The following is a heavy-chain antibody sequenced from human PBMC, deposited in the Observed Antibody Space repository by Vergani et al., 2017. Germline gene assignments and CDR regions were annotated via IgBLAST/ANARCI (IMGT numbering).Heavy chain of an antibody. CDR2: ISWDGGST. V-gene: IGHV3-43*01. J-gene: IGHJ4*02. CDR3: AKDTSLYGSGPLFDY. CDR1: GFTFDDYT. Sequence: EVQLVESGGVVVQPGGSLRLSCAASGFTFDDYTMHWVRQAPGKGLEWVSLISWDGGSTYYADSVKGRFTISRDNSKNSLYLQMNSLRAEDTALYYCAKDTSLYGSGPLFDYWGQGTLVTVSS. D-gene: IGHD3-10*01.